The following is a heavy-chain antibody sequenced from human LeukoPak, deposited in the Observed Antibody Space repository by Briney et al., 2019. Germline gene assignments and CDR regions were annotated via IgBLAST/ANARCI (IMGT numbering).Heavy chain of an antibody. V-gene: IGHV1-2*02. Sequence: ASVKVSCKASGYTFTGYYMRWVRQAPGQGLEWMGWINPNSGGTNYAQKFQGRVTMTRDTSISTAYMELSRLRSDDTAVYYCARDLSITMVRGVISLGYWGQGTLVTVSS. CDR3: ARDLSITMVRGVISLGY. CDR2: INPNSGGT. J-gene: IGHJ4*02. D-gene: IGHD3-10*01. CDR1: GYTFTGYY.